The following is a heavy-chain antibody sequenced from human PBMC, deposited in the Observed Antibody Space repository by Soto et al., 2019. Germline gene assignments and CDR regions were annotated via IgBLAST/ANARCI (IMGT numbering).Heavy chain of an antibody. CDR3: SRDVSAGSIGWYLAASDT. V-gene: IGHV3-7*01. J-gene: IGHJ3*02. Sequence: GGSLRLSCTASEFTFSDYWMTWVRQAPGKGLEWVANIKRDGSQRSYLDSVRGRFTVSRDNAKNSLYLQMNSLRVEDTALYYCSRDVSAGSIGWYLAASDTWGQGTMVTVSS. CDR2: IKRDGSQR. CDR1: EFTFSDYW. D-gene: IGHD3-10*01.